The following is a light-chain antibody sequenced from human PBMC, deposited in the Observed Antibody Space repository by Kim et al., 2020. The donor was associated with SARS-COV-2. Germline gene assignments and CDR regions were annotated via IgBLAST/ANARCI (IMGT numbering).Light chain of an antibody. V-gene: IGKV3-15*01. J-gene: IGKJ1*01. CDR1: QSISSN. CDR3: QQYNNWPET. Sequence: VAPGKRATLSGRASQSISSNLAWYQQRPGQPPRLLIYGASSRAAGVPARFSGSGSATEFTLTISSLQSEDFAVYYCQQYNNWPETFGQGTKVDIK. CDR2: GAS.